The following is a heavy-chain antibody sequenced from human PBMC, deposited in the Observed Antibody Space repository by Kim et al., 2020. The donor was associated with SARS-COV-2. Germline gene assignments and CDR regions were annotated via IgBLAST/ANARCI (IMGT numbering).Heavy chain of an antibody. V-gene: IGHV1-46*01. J-gene: IGHJ4*02. CDR2: RT. D-gene: IGHD3-22*01. CDR3: ARNYNSGFDY. Sequence: RTSFAQKFQGRVTMTRDTSTSTAYMELSSLRSEDTAVYYCARNYNSGFDYWGQGTLVTVSS.